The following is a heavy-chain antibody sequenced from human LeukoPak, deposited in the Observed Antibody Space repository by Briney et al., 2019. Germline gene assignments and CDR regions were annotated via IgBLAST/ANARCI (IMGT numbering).Heavy chain of an antibody. CDR2: IYSSGST. CDR3: ARDRDMVRPYYYYYYMDV. D-gene: IGHD3-10*01. Sequence: SQTLSLTCTVSGGSISSGSYYWSWIRQPAGKGLEWIGRIYSSGSTNYNPSLKSRVTISVDMSKNQFSLKLSSVTAADTAVYYCARDRDMVRPYYYYYYMDVWGKGTTVTISS. V-gene: IGHV4-61*02. CDR1: GGSISSGSYY. J-gene: IGHJ6*03.